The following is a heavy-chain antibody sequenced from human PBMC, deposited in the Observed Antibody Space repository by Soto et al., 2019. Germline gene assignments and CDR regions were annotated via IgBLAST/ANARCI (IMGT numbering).Heavy chain of an antibody. J-gene: IGHJ6*02. V-gene: IGHV4-31*03. CDR3: ARARMVRGIIYYYGMDV. CDR1: GGSISRDGNY. Sequence: QVQLQESGPGLVKSSQTLSLTCTVSGGSISRDGNYWSWIRQHPGKGLEWIGYIYYSGSTNYNPSLKSRVTISVDTSKNQFSLKLNSVTAADTAVYYCARARMVRGIIYYYGMDVWGQGTTVTASS. D-gene: IGHD3-10*01. CDR2: IYYSGST.